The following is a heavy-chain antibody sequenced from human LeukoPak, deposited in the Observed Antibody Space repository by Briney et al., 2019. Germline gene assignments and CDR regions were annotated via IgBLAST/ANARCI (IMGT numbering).Heavy chain of an antibody. CDR1: GFRFSTFV. CDR2: VSGSGANT. Sequence: GSLRLSCAASGFRFSTFVMSWVRQAPGKGLEWVSTVSGSGANTYYADSVKGQFTVSRDNSKNTLYLQLNSLRVEDTAVYYCAKGPVAGTRWFDPWGQGTLVTVSS. J-gene: IGHJ5*02. V-gene: IGHV3-23*01. D-gene: IGHD2-15*01. CDR3: AKGPVAGTRWFDP.